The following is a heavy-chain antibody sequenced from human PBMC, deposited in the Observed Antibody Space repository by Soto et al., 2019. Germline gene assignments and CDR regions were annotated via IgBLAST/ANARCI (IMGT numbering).Heavy chain of an antibody. V-gene: IGHV3-21*01. CDR3: ARDGTTIFGVVIVFDY. J-gene: IGHJ4*02. CDR1: GFTFSSYS. D-gene: IGHD3-3*01. Sequence: GGSLRLSCAASGFTFSSYSMNWVRQAPGKGLEWVSSISSSSSYIYYADSVKGRFTISRDNAKNSLYLQMNSLRAEDTAVYYCARDGTTIFGVVIVFDYWGQGTLVTVSS. CDR2: ISSSSSYI.